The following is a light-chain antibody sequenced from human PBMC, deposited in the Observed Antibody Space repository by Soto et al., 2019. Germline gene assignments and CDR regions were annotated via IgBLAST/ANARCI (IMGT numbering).Light chain of an antibody. J-gene: IGKJ1*01. CDR3: QDYNSYSAA. CDR1: KSVSSW. Sequence: SHSTQSRWSLSSSVGGTFTFSCRASKSVSSWLAWYQQKPGKAPKLLIYKASTLKSGVPSRFSGSGSGTEFTLTMSSLQPHDFAPYYCQDYNSYSAAFGERTKVDIK. V-gene: IGKV1-5*03. CDR2: KAS.